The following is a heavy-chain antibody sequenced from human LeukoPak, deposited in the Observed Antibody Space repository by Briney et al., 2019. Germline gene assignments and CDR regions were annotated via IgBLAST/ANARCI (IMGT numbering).Heavy chain of an antibody. V-gene: IGHV3-53*04. CDR2: IYSGDST. D-gene: IGHD2-2*01. CDR3: ARSFRSISSKVFYFDY. J-gene: IGHJ4*02. CDR1: GFTVNRNF. Sequence: TGGSLRLSCAASGFTVNRNFMGWVRQAPGKGLEWVSVIYSGDSTYYADSVKGRFTISRHNSKNTLYLQMNSLKTEDTAVYYCARSFRSISSKVFYFDYWGQGTLVTVSS.